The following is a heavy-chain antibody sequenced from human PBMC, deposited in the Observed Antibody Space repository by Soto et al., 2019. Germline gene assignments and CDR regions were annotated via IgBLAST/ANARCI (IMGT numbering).Heavy chain of an antibody. J-gene: IGHJ6*02. D-gene: IGHD3-3*01. Sequence: QVQVVESGGGLVKPGGSLRLSCSASGFSISDYFVTWIRQAPGKGLEWLSSISHSGSKISYADSIRGRFTISRDNAKKSVHLELTHLRVDDTAVYFCARDATMYGVGGWHYYGMDVWVQGATVTVSS. CDR1: GFSISDYF. CDR2: ISHSGSKI. CDR3: ARDATMYGVGGWHYYGMDV. V-gene: IGHV3-11*01.